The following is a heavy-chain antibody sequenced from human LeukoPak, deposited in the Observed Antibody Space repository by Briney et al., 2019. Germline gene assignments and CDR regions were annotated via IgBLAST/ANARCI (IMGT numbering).Heavy chain of an antibody. Sequence: SETLSLTCTVSGGPITSYCWNWIRQPPGKGLEWVASIFYTGSANYNPSLRRRLTISSDNTKNQFLLMLRYVTAADAAVYSCARRPVARSSDVFDIWGHGTMLTVSS. J-gene: IGHJ3*02. CDR1: GGPITSYC. CDR3: ARRPVARSSDVFDI. CDR2: IFYTGSA. V-gene: IGHV4-59*08. D-gene: IGHD1-26*01.